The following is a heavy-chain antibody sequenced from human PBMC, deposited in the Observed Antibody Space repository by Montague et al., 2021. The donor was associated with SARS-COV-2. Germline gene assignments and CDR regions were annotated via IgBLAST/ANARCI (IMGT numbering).Heavy chain of an antibody. CDR1: GGSVSSGSYY. CDR2: IYYSGXT. Sequence: SETRSLTCTVSGGSVSSGSYYWSWIRQPPGKGLEWIGYIYYSGXTXYXXXXKXRVTISVDTSKNQFSLRLSSVTAADTAVYYCARDPWHITIFGVVTRYGMGVWGQGTTVTVSS. CDR3: ARDPWHITIFGVVTRYGMGV. D-gene: IGHD3-3*01. V-gene: IGHV4-61*01. J-gene: IGHJ6*02.